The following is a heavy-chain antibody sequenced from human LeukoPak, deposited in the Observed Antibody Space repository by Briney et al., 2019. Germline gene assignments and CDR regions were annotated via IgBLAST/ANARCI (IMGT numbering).Heavy chain of an antibody. V-gene: IGHV7-4-1*02. CDR1: GYTFISYA. D-gene: IGHD1-26*01. J-gene: IGHJ6*03. CDR2: INTNTGNP. CDR3: ARVGRPIYYYYMDV. Sequence: ASVKVSCKASGYTFISYAMNWVRQAPGQGLEWMGWINTNTGNPTYAQAFTGRFVFSSDTSFSTAYLQISSLKAEDTAVYYCARVGRPIYYYYMDVWGKGTTVTVSS.